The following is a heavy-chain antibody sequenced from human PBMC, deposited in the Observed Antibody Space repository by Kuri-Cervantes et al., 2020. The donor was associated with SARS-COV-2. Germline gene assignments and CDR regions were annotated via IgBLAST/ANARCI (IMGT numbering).Heavy chain of an antibody. CDR1: GYTLTELS. D-gene: IGHD3-3*01. J-gene: IGHJ4*02. CDR2: FDPEGDET. CDR3: ATRPRFLEWLLSYYFDY. Sequence: ASVKVSCKVSGYTLTELSMHWVRQAPGKGLEWMGGFDPEGDETIYAQKFQGRVTMTEDTSTDTAYMELSSLRSEDTAVYYCATRPRFLEWLLSYYFDYWGQGTLVTVSS. V-gene: IGHV1-24*01.